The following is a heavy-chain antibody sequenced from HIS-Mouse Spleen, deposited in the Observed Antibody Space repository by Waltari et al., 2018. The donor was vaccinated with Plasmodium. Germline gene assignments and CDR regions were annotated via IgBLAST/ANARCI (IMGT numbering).Heavy chain of an antibody. J-gene: IGHJ2*01. CDR3: ASSWYWYFDL. CDR1: GFPFSGYW. V-gene: IGHV3-7*01. D-gene: IGHD6-13*01. Sequence: EVELVESGGGLVQPGGSLRLSGAACGFPFSGYWMSWVRQAPGKGLEWVANIKQDGSEKYYVDSVKGRFTISRDNAKNSLYLQMNSLRAEDTAVYYCASSWYWYFDLWGRGTLVTDSS. CDR2: IKQDGSEK.